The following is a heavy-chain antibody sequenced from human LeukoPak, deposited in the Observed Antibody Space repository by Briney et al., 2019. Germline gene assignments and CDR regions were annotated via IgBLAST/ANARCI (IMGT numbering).Heavy chain of an antibody. CDR3: ARGGRTYQNYYMDV. V-gene: IGHV3-21*01. CDR2: ISSSSNYI. D-gene: IGHD2-2*01. Sequence: GGSLRLSCAASGFTFNSYSMNWVRQAPGKGLEWVSSISSSSNYIYYADSVKGRFTISRDNAKNSLYLQMNSLRADDTAVYYCARGGRTYQNYYMDVWGKGTTVTVSS. CDR1: GFTFNSYS. J-gene: IGHJ6*03.